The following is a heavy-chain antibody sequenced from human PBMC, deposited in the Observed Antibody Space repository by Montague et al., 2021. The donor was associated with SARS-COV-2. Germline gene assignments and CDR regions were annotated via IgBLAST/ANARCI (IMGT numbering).Heavy chain of an antibody. Sequence: SETLSLTCTVSGASISSRSYYWGWLRQPPGKGLEWIGFKYYSGSTYYNPTLKSRVTISVDTSKNQFSLKLSSVTAAGTAVYYCASLPSRITIFGVVQGYYFGDWGQGTLVTVSS. CDR2: KYYSGST. V-gene: IGHV4-39*01. CDR1: GASISSRSYY. CDR3: ASLPSRITIFGVVQGYYFGD. D-gene: IGHD3-3*01. J-gene: IGHJ4*02.